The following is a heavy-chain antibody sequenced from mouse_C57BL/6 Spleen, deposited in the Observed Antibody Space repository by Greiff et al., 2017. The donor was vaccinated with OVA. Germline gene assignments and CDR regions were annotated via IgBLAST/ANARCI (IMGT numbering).Heavy chain of an antibody. V-gene: IGHV14-3*01. J-gene: IGHJ2*01. Sequence: EVQLQQSVAELVRPGASVKLSCTASGFNIKNPYMHWVKQRPEQGLEWIGRIDPANGNTKYAPKFQGKATITADTSSNTAYLQLSSLPSADTAIYYCARTAQAHYGYWGQGTTLTVAT. D-gene: IGHD3-2*02. CDR2: IDPANGNT. CDR3: ARTAQAHYGY. CDR1: GFNIKNPY.